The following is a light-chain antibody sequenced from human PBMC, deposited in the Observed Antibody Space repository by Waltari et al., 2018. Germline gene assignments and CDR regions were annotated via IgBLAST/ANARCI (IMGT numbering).Light chain of an antibody. CDR3: QQYNNWPLT. Sequence: EIVMTQSPATLSLSPGERATLSCRASQSVSTNLAWYQQKRGQAPRLLIYGASTRATGVPAGFSGSGSGTEFTLTISSLQSEDFAVYYCQQYNNWPLTFGGGTKVEIK. CDR1: QSVSTN. V-gene: IGKV3-15*01. J-gene: IGKJ4*01. CDR2: GAS.